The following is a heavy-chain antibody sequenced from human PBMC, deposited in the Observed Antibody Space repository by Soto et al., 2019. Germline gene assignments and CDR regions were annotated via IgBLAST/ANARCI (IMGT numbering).Heavy chain of an antibody. Sequence: ASVKVSCKASGYTFTGYYMHWVRQAPGQGLEWMGWINPNSGGTNYAQKFQGRVTMTGDTSISTAYMELSRLRSDDTAVYYCARAANVVVVAATLNTFDYWGQGTLVTVSS. CDR1: GYTFTGYY. CDR2: INPNSGGT. V-gene: IGHV1-2*02. CDR3: ARAANVVVVAATLNTFDY. J-gene: IGHJ4*02. D-gene: IGHD2-15*01.